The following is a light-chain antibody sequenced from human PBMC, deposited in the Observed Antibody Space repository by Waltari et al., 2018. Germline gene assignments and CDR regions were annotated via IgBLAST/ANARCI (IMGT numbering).Light chain of an antibody. Sequence: QSVLTQPPSASGTPGQRVPISCSGSSSNIGSNTANWYQQLPGTAPKLLIYTNNQRPSGVPDRFSGSKSGTSASLAISGLQSGDEADYYCAAWDDSLRGYVFGTGTKVTVL. V-gene: IGLV1-44*01. CDR2: TNN. CDR3: AAWDDSLRGYV. J-gene: IGLJ1*01. CDR1: SSNIGSNT.